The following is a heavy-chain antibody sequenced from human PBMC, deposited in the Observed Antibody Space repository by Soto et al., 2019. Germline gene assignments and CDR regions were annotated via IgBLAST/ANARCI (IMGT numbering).Heavy chain of an antibody. CDR3: AAGDVPDIVLMVYAIPYYYGMDV. Sequence: ASVKVSCKASGYTFTSYAMHWVRQAPGQRLEWMGWINAGNGNTKYSQKFQGRVTITRDTSTSTAYMELSSLRSEDTAVYYCAAGDVPDIVLMVYAIPYYYGMDVWGQGTTVTVSS. CDR1: GYTFTSYA. J-gene: IGHJ6*02. V-gene: IGHV1-3*01. CDR2: INAGNGNT. D-gene: IGHD2-8*01.